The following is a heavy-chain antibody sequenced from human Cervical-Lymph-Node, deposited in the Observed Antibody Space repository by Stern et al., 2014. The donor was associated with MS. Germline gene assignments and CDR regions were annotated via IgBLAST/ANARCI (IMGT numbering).Heavy chain of an antibody. D-gene: IGHD2-21*02. CDR2: ISAYTGNT. V-gene: IGHV1-18*04. CDR1: GYTLTSYG. Sequence: VQLVQSGAEVKKPGASVKVSCKASGYTLTSYGISWVRQAPGQGLEWMGWISAYTGNTNYAQKLQGRVTMPTDTSTSTAYMEVRSLRSDDTAVYYWARDQCGGDCYSDYGGQGTRVTVSS. J-gene: IGHJ4*02. CDR3: ARDQCGGDCYSDY.